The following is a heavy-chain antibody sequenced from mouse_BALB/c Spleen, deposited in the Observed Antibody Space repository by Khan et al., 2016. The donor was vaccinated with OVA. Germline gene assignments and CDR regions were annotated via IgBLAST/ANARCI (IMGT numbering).Heavy chain of an antibody. CDR2: ISTGGHYT. V-gene: IGHV5-6*01. J-gene: IGHJ3*01. CDR3: ARLAYYYDSEGFAY. Sequence: EVELVESGGDVVKPGGSLKLSCAASGFTFSTYGMSWVRQTPDKRLEWVATISTGGHYTYYPDTVKGRFTISRDNAKKTLYLQMSSLKYEDTAMFYCARLAYYYDSEGFAYWGQGTLVTVSA. CDR1: GFTFSTYG. D-gene: IGHD1-1*01.